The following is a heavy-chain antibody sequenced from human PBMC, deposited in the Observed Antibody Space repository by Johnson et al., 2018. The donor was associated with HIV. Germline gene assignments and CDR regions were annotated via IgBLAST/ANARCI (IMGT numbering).Heavy chain of an antibody. D-gene: IGHD4-17*01. V-gene: IGHV3-30-3*02. CDR3: AKVYGFDYGDYYDAFDI. J-gene: IGHJ3*02. CDR2: NK. Sequence: NKYYAVSVKGRFTLLRDNSKNTLYLQMNSLRGEDTAVYYCAKVYGFDYGDYYDAFDIWGQGTMVTVSS.